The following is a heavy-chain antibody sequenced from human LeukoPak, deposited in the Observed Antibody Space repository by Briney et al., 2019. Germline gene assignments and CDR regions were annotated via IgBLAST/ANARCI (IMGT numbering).Heavy chain of an antibody. CDR3: AREVVTTLSDAFDI. CDR2: IYYSGST. Sequence: SETLSLTCTVSGGSISSSSYYWGWIRQPPGKGLEWIGYIYYSGSTNYNPSLKSRVTISVDTSKNQFSLKLSSVTAADTAVYYCAREVVTTLSDAFDIWGQGTMVTVSS. J-gene: IGHJ3*02. D-gene: IGHD4-17*01. CDR1: GGSISSSSYY. V-gene: IGHV4-61*01.